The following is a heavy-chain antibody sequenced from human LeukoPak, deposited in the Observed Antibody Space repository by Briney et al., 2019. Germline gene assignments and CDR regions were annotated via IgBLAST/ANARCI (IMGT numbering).Heavy chain of an antibody. CDR3: ATGHLVSNAFDI. CDR2: INHSGST. CDR1: GGSFSGYY. Sequence: SETLSLTCAVYGGSFSGYYWSWIRQPPGKGLEWIGEINHSGSTNYNPSLKSRVTISVDTSKNQFSLKLSSVTAADTAVYYCATGHLVSNAFDIWGQGTMVTVSS. J-gene: IGHJ3*02. D-gene: IGHD5/OR15-5a*01. V-gene: IGHV4-34*01.